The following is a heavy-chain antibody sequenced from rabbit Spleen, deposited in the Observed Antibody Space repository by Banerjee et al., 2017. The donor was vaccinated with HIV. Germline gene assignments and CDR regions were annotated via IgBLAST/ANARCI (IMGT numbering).Heavy chain of an antibody. J-gene: IGHJ4*01. CDR3: ARIYSSTTYGFDL. CDR2: IATGGSAIT. Sequence: QEQLEESGGDLVKPEGSLTLTCTASGFSFSSSYWICWVRQAPGKGLEWSACIATGGSAITAYASWVNGRFTISKTSSTTVTLQMTSLTAADTATYFCARIYSSTTYGFDLWGPGTLVTVS. D-gene: IGHD6-1*01. CDR1: GFSFSSSYW. V-gene: IGHV1S45*01.